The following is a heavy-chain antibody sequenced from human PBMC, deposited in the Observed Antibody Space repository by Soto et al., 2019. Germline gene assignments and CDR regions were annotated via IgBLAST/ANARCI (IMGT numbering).Heavy chain of an antibody. D-gene: IGHD5-18*01. V-gene: IGHV4-30-2*01. CDR2: IYHSGST. Sequence: PSETLSLTCAVSGGSISSGGYSWSWIRQPPGKGLEWIGYIYHSGSTYYNPSLKSRFTISRDNAKNTLYLQMNSLRVEDTALYYCTRAGRYSYDNWFDPWGQGTLVTVSS. CDR3: TRAGRYSYDNWFDP. J-gene: IGHJ5*02. CDR1: GGSISSGGYS.